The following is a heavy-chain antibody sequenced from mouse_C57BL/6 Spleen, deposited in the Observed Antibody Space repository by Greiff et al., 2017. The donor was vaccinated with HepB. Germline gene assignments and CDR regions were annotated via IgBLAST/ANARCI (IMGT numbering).Heavy chain of an antibody. Sequence: QVQLQQPGAELVKPGASVKLSCKASGYTFTSYWMHWVKQRPGRGLEWIGRIDPNSGGTKYNEKFKSKATLTVDKPSSTAYMQLSSLTSEDSAVYYCAREITTVVASRGYFDVWGTGTRSPSPQ. CDR3: AREITTVVASRGYFDV. CDR2: IDPNSGGT. J-gene: IGHJ1*03. CDR1: GYTFTSYW. V-gene: IGHV1-72*01. D-gene: IGHD1-1*01.